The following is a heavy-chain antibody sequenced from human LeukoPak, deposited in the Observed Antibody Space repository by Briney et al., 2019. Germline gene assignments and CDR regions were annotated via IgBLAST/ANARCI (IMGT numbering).Heavy chain of an antibody. CDR1: GVTLCTYW. D-gene: IGHD3-10*01. J-gene: IGHJ4*02. V-gene: IGHV3-7*01. CDR2: IKQDGSEK. CDR3: ARDGELITMVRGAADY. Sequence: GGSLRLSCAASGVTLCTYWMWWVRQAPRKGLEWVANIKQDGSEKYYVDSVKGRFTISRDNAKNALYLQMNSLRAEDTAVYFCARDGELITMVRGAADYWGQGTLVTVSS.